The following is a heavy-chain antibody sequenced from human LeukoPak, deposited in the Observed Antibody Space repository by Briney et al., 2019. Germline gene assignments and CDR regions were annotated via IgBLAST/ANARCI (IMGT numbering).Heavy chain of an antibody. CDR2: MSYSGST. V-gene: IGHV4-59*08. Sequence: SETLSLTCTVSGGSITTYDWSWSWVRQPPGKGLEWIGYMSYSGSTSYNPSLESRVTITVDTSENQFSLKLSSVTAADTAVYYCARAGGGSSNIRFDYWGQGTLVTVSS. CDR3: ARAGGGSSNIRFDY. CDR1: GGSITTYD. J-gene: IGHJ4*02. D-gene: IGHD2-15*01.